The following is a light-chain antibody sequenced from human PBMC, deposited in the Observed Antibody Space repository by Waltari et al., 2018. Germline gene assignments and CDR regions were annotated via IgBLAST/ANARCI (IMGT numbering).Light chain of an antibody. J-gene: IGLJ2*01. CDR1: SGSVSTSYY. CDR3: VLYMGSVV. CDR2: STS. Sequence: QTVVTQEPAFSVSPGGTVTLTCALSSGSVSTSYYPSWYQQTPGQAPRTLIYSTSTRSSGVPDRFSGSILGNKAALTITGAQADDESDYYCVLYMGSVVFGGGTKLTVL. V-gene: IGLV8-61*01.